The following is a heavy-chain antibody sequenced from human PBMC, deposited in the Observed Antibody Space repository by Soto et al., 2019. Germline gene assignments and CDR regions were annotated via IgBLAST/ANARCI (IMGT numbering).Heavy chain of an antibody. D-gene: IGHD2-15*01. J-gene: IGHJ3*02. CDR2: IYYSGST. CDR1: GGSISSYY. V-gene: IGHV4-59*01. CDR3: ARGVGYCSGGSCFDAFDI. Sequence: SETLSLTCTVSGGSISSYYWSWIRQPPGKGFELICYIYYSGSTNFNPSLKSRVTISVDTSKNQFSLKLSSVTAADTAVYYCARGVGYCSGGSCFDAFDIWGQGTMVTVSS.